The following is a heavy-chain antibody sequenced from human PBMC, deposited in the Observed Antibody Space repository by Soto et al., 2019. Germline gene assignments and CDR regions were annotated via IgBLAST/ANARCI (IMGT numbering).Heavy chain of an antibody. Sequence: HPGGSLRLSCAASGFTFSIYAMSWVRQGPGKGLEWVAAISDGGSSTYYADSVKGRFTISRDNSKNTLYLQMNSLRAEDTAVYYCARDQLVAAIHYYYGMDVWGQGTTVTVSS. CDR1: GFTFSIYA. J-gene: IGHJ6*02. CDR3: ARDQLVAAIHYYYGMDV. CDR2: ISDGGSST. V-gene: IGHV3-23*01. D-gene: IGHD6-13*01.